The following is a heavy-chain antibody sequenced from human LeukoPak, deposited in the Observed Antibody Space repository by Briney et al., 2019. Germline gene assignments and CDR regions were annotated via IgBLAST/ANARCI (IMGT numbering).Heavy chain of an antibody. CDR3: ARDDGRD. Sequence: QSGGSLRLSRAASGFTFSGYWMNWVRQAPGKGLEWVANINQNGSEKYYVDSVKGRFTISRDNAKNSVFLQMNSLRGEDTAVYYCARDDGRDWGQGTLVTVSS. CDR2: INQNGSEK. CDR1: GFTFSGYW. D-gene: IGHD1-26*01. J-gene: IGHJ4*02. V-gene: IGHV3-7*01.